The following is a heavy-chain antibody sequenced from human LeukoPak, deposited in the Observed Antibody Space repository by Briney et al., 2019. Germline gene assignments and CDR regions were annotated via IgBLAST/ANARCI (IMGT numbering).Heavy chain of an antibody. CDR2: IWYDGGNK. D-gene: IGHD6-13*01. CDR3: AKSLYISSWYYDY. CDR1: GFSFSGYG. V-gene: IGHV3-33*06. Sequence: GGSLRLSCAASGFSFSGYGMHWVRQAPDKGLEWVAVIWYDGGNKYYADSVKGRFTISRDNSKNTLYLQMNSLRAEDTAVYYCAKSLYISSWYYDYWGQGTLVTVSS. J-gene: IGHJ4*02.